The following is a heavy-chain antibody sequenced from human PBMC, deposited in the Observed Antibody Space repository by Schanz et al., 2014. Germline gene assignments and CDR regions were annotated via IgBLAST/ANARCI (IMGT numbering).Heavy chain of an antibody. CDR3: ASRASGWYALGYFDY. D-gene: IGHD6-19*01. CDR2: IYYRGNT. J-gene: IGHJ4*02. CDR1: GDSISSAY. Sequence: QVQLQESGPGLVEPSQTLSLTCTVSGDSISSAYWSWIRQHPGKGLEWIGFIYYRGNTYYNPSLKSRVSISLDPSKTQFFLTLNSLTAADTAVYYCASRASGWYALGYFDYWGQGAPXTVSS. V-gene: IGHV4-31*03.